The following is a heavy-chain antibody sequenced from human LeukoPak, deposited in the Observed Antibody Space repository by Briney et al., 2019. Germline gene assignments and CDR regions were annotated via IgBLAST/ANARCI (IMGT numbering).Heavy chain of an antibody. D-gene: IGHD4-23*01. CDR1: GTSFSSYY. J-gene: IGHJ4*02. Sequence: SETLSLTCAVSGTSFSSYYWSWIRQPPGKGLEWIGEVNHSGYTNDNPSLKSRVTISVDTSKNQFSLRLRSVTAADTAVYFCAREASVETHSGYYYDYWGPGALVTVSS. CDR2: VNHSGYT. V-gene: IGHV4-34*01. CDR3: AREASVETHSGYYYDY.